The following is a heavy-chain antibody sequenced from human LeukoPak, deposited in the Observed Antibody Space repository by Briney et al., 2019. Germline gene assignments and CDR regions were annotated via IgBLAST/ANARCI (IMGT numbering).Heavy chain of an antibody. CDR1: GFTFSSYS. V-gene: IGHV3-48*01. Sequence: TGGSLRLSCAASGFTFSSYSMNWVRQAPGKGLEWVSYISSSSSTIYYADSVKGRFTISRDNAKNSLYLQMNSLRAEDTAVYYCARDSWGRNCSGGSCYADYYYYMDVWGKGTTVTVSS. D-gene: IGHD2-15*01. J-gene: IGHJ6*03. CDR3: ARDSWGRNCSGGSCYADYYYYMDV. CDR2: ISSSSSTI.